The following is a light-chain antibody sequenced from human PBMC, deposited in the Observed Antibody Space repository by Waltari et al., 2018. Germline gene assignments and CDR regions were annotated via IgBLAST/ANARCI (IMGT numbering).Light chain of an antibody. CDR3: QQRNNWPPWGVT. V-gene: IGKV3-11*01. CDR2: DAS. CDR1: QSVGSY. Sequence: EIVLTQSPATLSLSPGERATLSCRASQSVGSYLAWYQQKPGQAPRLVIYDASNKATGIPARFSGSGSGTDFTLTISSLEPEDFAVYYCQQRNNWPPWGVTFGGGTKVEIK. J-gene: IGKJ4*01.